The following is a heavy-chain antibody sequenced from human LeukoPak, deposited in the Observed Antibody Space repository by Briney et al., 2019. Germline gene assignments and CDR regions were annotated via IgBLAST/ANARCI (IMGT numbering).Heavy chain of an antibody. CDR3: AKDKTSGTYFDY. CDR1: GFTFSTYD. Sequence: GGSLRLSCAASGFTFSTYDMSWVRQAPGKGLERVSAISNSGGSTYYADSVKGRFTISRDNSKNTLYLQMNSLRAEDTAVYYCAKDKTSGTYFDYWGQGTLVTVSS. J-gene: IGHJ4*02. V-gene: IGHV3-23*01. CDR2: ISNSGGST. D-gene: IGHD1-26*01.